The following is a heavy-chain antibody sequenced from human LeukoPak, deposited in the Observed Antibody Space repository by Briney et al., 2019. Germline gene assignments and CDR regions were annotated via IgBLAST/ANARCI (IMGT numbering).Heavy chain of an antibody. J-gene: IGHJ4*02. V-gene: IGHV4-38-2*02. CDR2: IDQGGNT. D-gene: IGHD3-22*01. CDR1: GDSINNTYF. Sequence: SETLSLTCDVFGDSINNTYFWGWIGRPPGKGLHWIGSIDQGGNTYFESSLKGRVYLSVDTSKNQFSLTLTPVTDADTAIYHCVREVRYHDDSGYPDSWGQGTLVIVSS. CDR3: VREVRYHDDSGYPDS.